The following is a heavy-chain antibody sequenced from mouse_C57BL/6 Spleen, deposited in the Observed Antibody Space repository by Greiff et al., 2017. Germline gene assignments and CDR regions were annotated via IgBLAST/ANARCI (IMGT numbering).Heavy chain of an antibody. J-gene: IGHJ4*01. CDR1: GYAFTNYL. CDR3: ARGYGSYAMDY. V-gene: IGHV1-54*01. CDR2: INPGSGGT. Sequence: VQLQQSGAELVRPGTSVKVSCKASGYAFTNYLIEWVKQRPGRGLEWIGVINPGSGGTNYNEKFKGKATLTADKSSSTAYMQLSSLTSEDSAVYFCARGYGSYAMDYWGQGTSVTVSS. D-gene: IGHD1-1*01.